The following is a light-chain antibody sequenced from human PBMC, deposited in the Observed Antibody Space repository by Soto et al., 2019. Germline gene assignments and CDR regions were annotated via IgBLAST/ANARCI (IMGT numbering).Light chain of an antibody. V-gene: IGKV1-33*01. CDR1: QDVSDF. J-gene: IGKJ4*01. CDR3: KLYDNCPLT. Sequence: DVKVTQSPSSLSSSVGDSVTITCQTSQDVSDFLSWYQQKPGKAPQLLISDASNLETGFPSRFRGSGSGTDFTFTISSLQPEDIGTYYCKLYDNCPLTFGGGTKVEI. CDR2: DAS.